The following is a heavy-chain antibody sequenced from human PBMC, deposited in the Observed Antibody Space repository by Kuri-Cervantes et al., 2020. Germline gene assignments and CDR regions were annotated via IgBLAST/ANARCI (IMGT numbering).Heavy chain of an antibody. CDR3: AKVAFGFFLNWFDP. Sequence: GESLKISCAASGFPFSSHAITWVRQAPGKGLEWVSGISGSDGVTYYADSVKGRFTISRDNSKNTLYLQMNSLRAEDTAVYYCAKVAFGFFLNWFDPWGQGTLVTVSS. J-gene: IGHJ5*02. CDR1: GFPFSSHA. CDR2: ISGSDGVT. V-gene: IGHV3-23*01. D-gene: IGHD3-10*01.